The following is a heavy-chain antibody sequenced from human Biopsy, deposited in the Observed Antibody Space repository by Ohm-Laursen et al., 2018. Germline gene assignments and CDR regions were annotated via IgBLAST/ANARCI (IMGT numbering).Heavy chain of an antibody. J-gene: IGHJ2*01. V-gene: IGHV4-4*07. CDR1: GGSTNDYF. Sequence: SETLSLTCSVSGGSTNDYFWSWIRQPAGETLEWIGRIYSSGGSSYNPSLKSRISMSMDTSNNQFSLTLTPVTAADTAVYYCARTPGKAVAGRFLDLWGRGTLVAVSS. D-gene: IGHD6-19*01. CDR3: ARTPGKAVAGRFLDL. CDR2: IYSSGGS.